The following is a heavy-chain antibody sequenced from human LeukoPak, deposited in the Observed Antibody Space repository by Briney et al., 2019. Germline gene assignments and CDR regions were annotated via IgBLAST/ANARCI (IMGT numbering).Heavy chain of an antibody. CDR3: ARRGYSDSSGYDY. CDR2: ISGDSSDI. CDR1: GFTFKNYA. V-gene: IGHV3-21*01. D-gene: IGHD3-22*01. J-gene: IGHJ4*02. Sequence: GGSLRLSCATSGFTFKNYAMNWVRQAPGKGLEWVSSISGDSSDIYYADSVMGRSTISRDNAKNSVYLQINSLRAEDTAIYYCARRGYSDSSGYDYWGQGTLVTASS.